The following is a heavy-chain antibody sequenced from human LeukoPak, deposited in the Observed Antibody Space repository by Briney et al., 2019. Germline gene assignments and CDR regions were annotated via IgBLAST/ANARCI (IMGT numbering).Heavy chain of an antibody. D-gene: IGHD2-21*01. CDR3: ARVMWRMGAFGI. CDR1: GGTFSSYA. J-gene: IGHJ3*02. Sequence: SVKVSCKASGGTFSSYAISWVRQAPGQGLEWMGGIIPIFGTANYAQKFQGRVTITADESTSTAYMELSSLRSEDTAVYYCARVMWRMGAFGIWGRGTMVTVSS. V-gene: IGHV1-69*13. CDR2: IIPIFGTA.